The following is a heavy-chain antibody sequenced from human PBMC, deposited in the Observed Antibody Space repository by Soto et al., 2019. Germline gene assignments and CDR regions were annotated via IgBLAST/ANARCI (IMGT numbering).Heavy chain of an antibody. CDR1: GFTVSNNY. CDR2: IYSGGST. V-gene: IGHV3-53*02. CDR3: ATYTSLDY. D-gene: IGHD2-2*02. J-gene: IGHJ4*02. Sequence: EVQLVETGGGLIQPGGSLRLSCAASGFTVSNNYMSWVRQAPGKGLEWVSLIYSGGSTVYADSVKGPFTISRDNSKNTLFLQMNSLRAEDTALYFCATYTSLDYWGQGTLVTVSS.